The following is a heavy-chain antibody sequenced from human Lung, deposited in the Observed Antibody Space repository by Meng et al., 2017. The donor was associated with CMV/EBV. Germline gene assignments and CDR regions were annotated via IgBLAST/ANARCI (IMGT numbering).Heavy chain of an antibody. CDR1: GGSFSGYY. J-gene: IGHJ4*02. D-gene: IGHD3-3*01. Sequence: SETLSLTCAVDGGSFSGYYWSWIRQPPGKGLEWIGEINHSGSTNYNPSRKSQVTISVDTSKNQFSLKLSSVTAADTAVYYFARGDFTYDFWSGYDFDYWGQGTLVTVSS. CDR3: ARGDFTYDFWSGYDFDY. V-gene: IGHV4-34*01. CDR2: INHSGST.